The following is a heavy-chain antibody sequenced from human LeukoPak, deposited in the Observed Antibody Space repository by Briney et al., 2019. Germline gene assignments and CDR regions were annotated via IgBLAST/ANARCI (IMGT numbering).Heavy chain of an antibody. CDR2: IKQDGSEK. Sequence: GGSLRLSCTASGFTFSGYWMTWVRQAPGKGLEWVANIKQDGSEKHYVDSVRGRFTISRENAKNSLYLQMNSLRAEDTAVYYCARDFYYYIDVWGKGTTVTVS. CDR1: GFTFSGYW. J-gene: IGHJ6*03. CDR3: ARDFYYYIDV. V-gene: IGHV3-7*01.